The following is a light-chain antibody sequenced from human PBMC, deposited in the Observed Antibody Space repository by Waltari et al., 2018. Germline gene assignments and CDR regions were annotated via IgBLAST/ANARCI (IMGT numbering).Light chain of an antibody. J-gene: IGKJ1*01. V-gene: IGKV1-5*03. CDR2: KAS. CDR3: QKSSSTPPWT. Sequence: DIQLTQSPSTLSASVGARVTITCRASQNINSWLAWYQQKPGKAPKFLIYKASSLESGVPSRFSGSGSGTEFTLTISSLQPEDFATYYCQKSSSTPPWTFGQGTKVEIK. CDR1: QNINSW.